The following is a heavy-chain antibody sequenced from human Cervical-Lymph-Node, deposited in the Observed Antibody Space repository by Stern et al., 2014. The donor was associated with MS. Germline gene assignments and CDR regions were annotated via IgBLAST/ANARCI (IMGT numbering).Heavy chain of an antibody. D-gene: IGHD6-19*01. Sequence: EVQLVESGGGLVQPGGSLRLSCAASGFTFSSYSMNWVRQAPGKGLEWVSYISSSSSTIYYADSVKGRFTISRDNAKNSLYLQMNSLGDEDTAVYYCALIAVAGIFDYWGQGTLVTVSS. V-gene: IGHV3-48*02. CDR2: ISSSSSTI. CDR3: ALIAVAGIFDY. CDR1: GFTFSSYS. J-gene: IGHJ4*02.